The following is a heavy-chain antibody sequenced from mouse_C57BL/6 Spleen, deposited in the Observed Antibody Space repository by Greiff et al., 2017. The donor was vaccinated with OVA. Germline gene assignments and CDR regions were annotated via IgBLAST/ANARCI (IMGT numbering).Heavy chain of an antibody. CDR1: GYTFTSYW. CDR3: ARGAPNWDGFAY. CDR2: IDPSDSET. Sequence: VQLQQPGAELVRPGSSVKLSCKASGYTFTSYWMHWVKQRPIQGLEWIGNIDPSDSETHYNQKFKDKATLTVDKSSSTAYMQLSSLTSEDSAVYYCARGAPNWDGFAYWGQGTLVTVSA. D-gene: IGHD4-1*01. J-gene: IGHJ3*01. V-gene: IGHV1-52*01.